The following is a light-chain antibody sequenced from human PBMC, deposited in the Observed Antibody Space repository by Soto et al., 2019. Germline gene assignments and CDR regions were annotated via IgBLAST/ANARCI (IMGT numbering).Light chain of an antibody. CDR2: YAS. V-gene: IGKV3-20*01. Sequence: DIELTQSPGTLSLSPGERPTLSCRATQRFTNNYLVWYQQKPGQAPTLLIYYASSRATGIPARFGGSGSGTDFTLTISGLEPEDFAVYYCQQYGSSPRTFGQGTKVDIK. CDR1: QRFTNNY. J-gene: IGKJ1*01. CDR3: QQYGSSPRT.